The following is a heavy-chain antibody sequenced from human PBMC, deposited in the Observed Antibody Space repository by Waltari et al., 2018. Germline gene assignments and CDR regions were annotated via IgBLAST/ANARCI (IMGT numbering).Heavy chain of an antibody. J-gene: IGHJ3*02. CDR2: INPNIGET. CDR3: ATEIGGDYRRAFDI. Sequence: QVQLVQSGAEVKKPGASVKVSCKASGYTFTGYYMHWVRQAPGQGLEWMGRINPNIGETSYAQKFQARVTMTEDTSTDTAYMELSSLRSEDTAVYYCATEIGGDYRRAFDIWGQGTMVTVSS. CDR1: GYTFTGYY. V-gene: IGHV1-2*06. D-gene: IGHD4-17*01.